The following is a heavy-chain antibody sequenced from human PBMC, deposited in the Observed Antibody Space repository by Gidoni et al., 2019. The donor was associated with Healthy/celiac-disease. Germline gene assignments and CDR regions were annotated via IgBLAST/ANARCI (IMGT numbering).Heavy chain of an antibody. V-gene: IGHV1-2*04. D-gene: IGHD6-6*01. CDR1: GYTLTGYY. CDR2: SNPNSGGT. Sequence: QVQLVQSGAEAKKPGTSVKVSCTASGYTLTGYYMHWVRRAPGQGLEWMGWSNPNSGGTNYAQKFQGWVTMTRDTSISTAYMELSRLRSDDTAVYYCARERAARSAGWFDPWGQGTLVTVSS. J-gene: IGHJ5*02. CDR3: ARERAARSAGWFDP.